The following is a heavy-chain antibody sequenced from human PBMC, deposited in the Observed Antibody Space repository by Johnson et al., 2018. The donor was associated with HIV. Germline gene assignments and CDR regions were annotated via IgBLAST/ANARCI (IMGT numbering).Heavy chain of an antibody. CDR1: GFTVSSNY. D-gene: IGHD1-7*01. CDR2: IYSGGST. CDR3: ARRGNYLADAFDI. J-gene: IGHJ3*02. Sequence: MQLVESGGGLVQPGGSLRLSCAASGFTVSSNYMSWVRQAPGKGLECVSVIYSGGSTYYADSVKGRFTISRDNSKNTLYLQMNSLRAEDTAVYYCARRGNYLADAFDIWGQGTMVTVSS. V-gene: IGHV3-66*01.